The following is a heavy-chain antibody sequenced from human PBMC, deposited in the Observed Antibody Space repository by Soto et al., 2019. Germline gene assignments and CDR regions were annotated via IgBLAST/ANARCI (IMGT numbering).Heavy chain of an antibody. CDR2: ISRGGSS. J-gene: IGHJ5*02. CDR3: ARGYWFDP. V-gene: IGHV4-59*01. CDR1: GGSSFSDY. Sequence: SETMSLTCTVSGGSSFSDYWTWIRQPTGKGLEWIGYISRGGSSRYAPSLKGRVPFSTDTSKNQVSLKLPNMTVADTAVYYCARGYWFDPWGPGTLVTVSS.